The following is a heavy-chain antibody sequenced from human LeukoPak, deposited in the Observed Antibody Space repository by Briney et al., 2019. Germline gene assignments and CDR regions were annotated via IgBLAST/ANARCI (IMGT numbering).Heavy chain of an antibody. V-gene: IGHV4-59*12. Sequence: SETLSLTCTVSGGSISSYYWSWIRQSPGKGLECIGYIHYTGSTNYNSSLKSRVTISVETSKNQFSLKLKSVTAADTAVYYCARGGYYGSGNDFRFDPWGQGTLVTVSS. CDR3: ARGGYYGSGNDFRFDP. CDR2: IHYTGST. J-gene: IGHJ5*02. D-gene: IGHD3-10*01. CDR1: GGSISSYY.